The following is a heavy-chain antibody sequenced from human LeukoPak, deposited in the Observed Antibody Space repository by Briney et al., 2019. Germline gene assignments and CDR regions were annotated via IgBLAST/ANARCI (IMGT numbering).Heavy chain of an antibody. CDR3: AEEPTVITSLDY. Sequence: GGSLRLSCTASGFTFGDYAMSWFRQAPGKGLEWVGFIRSKAYGGTTEYAASVKGRFTISRDNAKNSLYLQMNSLRAEDTALYYCAEEPTVITSLDYWGQGTLVTVSS. D-gene: IGHD4-17*01. CDR1: GFTFGDYA. V-gene: IGHV3-49*03. J-gene: IGHJ4*02. CDR2: IRSKAYGGTT.